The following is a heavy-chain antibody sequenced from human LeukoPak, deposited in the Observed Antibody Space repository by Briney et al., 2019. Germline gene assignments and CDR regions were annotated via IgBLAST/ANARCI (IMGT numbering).Heavy chain of an antibody. CDR2: IIPILGIA. CDR1: GGTFSSYA. J-gene: IGHJ4*02. V-gene: IGHV1-69*04. D-gene: IGHD3-22*01. CDR3: ARESYYYDSSGSPFDY. Sequence: ASAKVSCKASGGTFSSYAISWVRQAPGQGLEWMGRIIPILGIANYAQKFQGRVTITADKSTSTAYMELSSLRSEDTAVYYCARESYYYDSSGSPFDYWGQGTLVTVSS.